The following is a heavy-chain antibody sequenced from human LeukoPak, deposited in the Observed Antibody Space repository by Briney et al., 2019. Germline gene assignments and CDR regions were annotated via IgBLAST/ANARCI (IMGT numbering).Heavy chain of an antibody. Sequence: SETLSLTCSVSGGSISSYHWSWIRQPPGKGLEWIGYIYYSGSTNYNPSLKSRVTISVDTSKNQLSLKVSSVTAADTAVYYCARQSGFGELFYFDYWGQGTLVTASS. CDR3: ARQSGFGELFYFDY. D-gene: IGHD3-10*01. CDR2: IYYSGST. J-gene: IGHJ4*02. V-gene: IGHV4-59*01. CDR1: GGSISSYH.